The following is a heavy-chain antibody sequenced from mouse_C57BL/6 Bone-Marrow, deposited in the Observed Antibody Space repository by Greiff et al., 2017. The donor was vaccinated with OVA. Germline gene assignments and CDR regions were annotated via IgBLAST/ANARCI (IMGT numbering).Heavy chain of an antibody. J-gene: IGHJ2*01. CDR1: GYSFTGYF. Sequence: VQLKQSGPELVKPGDSVKISCKASGYSFTGYFMNWVMQSHGKSLEWIGRINPYNGDTFYNQKFKGKATLTVDKSSSTAHMELRSLTSEDSAVYYCARWDYGSSYYFDYWGQGTTLTVSS. D-gene: IGHD1-1*01. CDR3: ARWDYGSSYYFDY. V-gene: IGHV1-20*01. CDR2: INPYNGDT.